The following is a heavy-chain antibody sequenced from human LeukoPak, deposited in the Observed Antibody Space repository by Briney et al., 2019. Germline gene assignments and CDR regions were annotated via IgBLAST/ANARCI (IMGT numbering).Heavy chain of an antibody. V-gene: IGHV4-31*03. CDR3: ARGVLFYYDSSGYYAPDAFDI. J-gene: IGHJ3*02. D-gene: IGHD3-22*01. CDR1: GGSISSGGYY. CDR2: IYYSGST. Sequence: SETLSLTCTVSGGSISSGGYYWSWIRQHPGKGLEWIGYIYYSGSTYYNPSLKSRVTISVDTSKNQFSLKLSSVTAADTAVYYCARGVLFYYDSSGYYAPDAFDIWGEGTMVTVSS.